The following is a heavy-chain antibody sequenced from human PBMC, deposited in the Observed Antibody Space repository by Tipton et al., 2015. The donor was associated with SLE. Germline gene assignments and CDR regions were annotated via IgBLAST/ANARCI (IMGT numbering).Heavy chain of an antibody. CDR3: ARRGLLVVPT. D-gene: IGHD2-2*01. CDR1: AGSLSNHY. J-gene: IGHJ4*02. V-gene: IGHV4-59*11. CDR2: IYQSGTT. Sequence: LRLSCTVSAGSLSNHYWSWIRQPPGKGLEWIGYIYQSGTTYYNPSLRSRVTVSADTSKNQFSLTVNSVTAADTAIYYCARRGLLVVPTWGRGTLVTVSS.